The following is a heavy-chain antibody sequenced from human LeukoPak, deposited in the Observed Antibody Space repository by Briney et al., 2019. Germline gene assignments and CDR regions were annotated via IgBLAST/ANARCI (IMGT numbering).Heavy chain of an antibody. V-gene: IGHV3-23*01. D-gene: IGHD5-18*01. J-gene: IGHJ4*02. Sequence: GRSLRLSCAASGFTFSSYAMSWVRRAPGKGLEWVSAISGSGGSTYYADSVKGRFTISRDNSKNTLYLQMNSLRAEDTAVYYCAKYRKERGYSYPFDYWGQGTLVTVSS. CDR2: ISGSGGST. CDR3: AKYRKERGYSYPFDY. CDR1: GFTFSSYA.